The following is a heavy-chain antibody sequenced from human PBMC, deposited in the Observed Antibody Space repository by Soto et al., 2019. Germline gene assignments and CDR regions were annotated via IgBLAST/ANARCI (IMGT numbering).Heavy chain of an antibody. CDR1: GYTFTSYG. CDR3: AREILSPDFYFHGMDV. Sequence: QGQLVQSGAEVTKPGASVKVSCKASGYTFTSYGINWVRQAPGQGLEWMGWISAKKGNTKYAQNFQGRLTMTTDTSTSTAYMELRSLRSDDTAVYYCAREILSPDFYFHGMDVWGHGTTVTVSS. J-gene: IGHJ6*02. D-gene: IGHD2-15*01. V-gene: IGHV1-18*04. CDR2: ISAKKGNT.